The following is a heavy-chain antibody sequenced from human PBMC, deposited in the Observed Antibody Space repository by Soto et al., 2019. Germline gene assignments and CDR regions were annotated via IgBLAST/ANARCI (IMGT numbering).Heavy chain of an antibody. CDR3: AAYCSGGSCYSSEYYYYYGMDV. CDR1: GGTFSSYA. Sequence: SVKVSCKASGGTFSSYAISWVRQAPGQGLEWMGGIIPIFGTANYAQKFQGRVTITADESTSTAYMELSSLRSEDTAVYYCAAYCSGGSCYSSEYYYYYGMDVWGQGTTVTVSS. J-gene: IGHJ6*02. D-gene: IGHD2-15*01. V-gene: IGHV1-69*13. CDR2: IIPIFGTA.